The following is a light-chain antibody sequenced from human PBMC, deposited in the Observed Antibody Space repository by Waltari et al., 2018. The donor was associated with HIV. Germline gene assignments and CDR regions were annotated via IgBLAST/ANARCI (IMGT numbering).Light chain of an antibody. J-gene: IGLJ1*01. CDR3: SSYAGSSMSYA. Sequence: QSALTQPPSASGSPGQSVSISCTGASSDVGAFKYVSWYQQHPGKAPKLLIYDVTKRPSAVHDRLSGSKSGNTASLTVSGLQAEDEAHYYCSSYAGSSMSYAFGTGTKVTVL. V-gene: IGLV2-8*01. CDR1: SSDVGAFKY. CDR2: DVT.